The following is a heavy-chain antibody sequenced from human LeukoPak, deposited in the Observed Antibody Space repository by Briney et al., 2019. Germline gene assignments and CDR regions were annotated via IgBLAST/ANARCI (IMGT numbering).Heavy chain of an antibody. V-gene: IGHV3-23*01. CDR3: ARDHREGAARTQRLDY. Sequence: GGSLRLSCAASGFTFSSSAMSWVRQVPGKGLEWVSGISSSGGSTNYADSVKGRFTISRDNSKNTLYLQMNSLRAEDTAVYYCARDHREGAARTQRLDYWGQGTLVTVSS. D-gene: IGHD6-6*01. J-gene: IGHJ4*02. CDR1: GFTFSSSA. CDR2: ISSSGGST.